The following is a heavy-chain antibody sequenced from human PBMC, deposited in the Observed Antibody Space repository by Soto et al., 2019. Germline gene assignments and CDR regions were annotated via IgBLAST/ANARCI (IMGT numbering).Heavy chain of an antibody. V-gene: IGHV6-1*01. CDR1: GDSVSSNSAA. CDR2: TYYRSKWYN. J-gene: IGHJ6*02. CDR3: AREGYCSGGSCYLYYYGMDV. D-gene: IGHD2-15*01. Sequence: SETLSLTCAISGDSVSSNSAAWNWIRQSPSRGLEWLGRTYYRSKWYNDYAVSVKSRITINPDTSKNQFSLQLNSVTPEDTAVYYCAREGYCSGGSCYLYYYGMDVWGQGPTVTVSS.